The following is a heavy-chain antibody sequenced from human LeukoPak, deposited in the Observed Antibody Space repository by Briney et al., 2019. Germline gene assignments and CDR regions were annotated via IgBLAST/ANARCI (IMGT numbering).Heavy chain of an antibody. Sequence: SKTLSLTCTVSGGSISSYYWSWIRQPAGKGLEWIGRIYNTGSTNYNPSLKSRVTMSVDTSKNQFSLKLSSVTAADTAVYYCARDRISQDDILWWRTTEAFDIWGQGTMVTVSS. J-gene: IGHJ3*02. D-gene: IGHD2-21*01. CDR3: ARDRISQDDILWWRTTEAFDI. CDR2: IYNTGST. CDR1: GGSISSYY. V-gene: IGHV4-4*07.